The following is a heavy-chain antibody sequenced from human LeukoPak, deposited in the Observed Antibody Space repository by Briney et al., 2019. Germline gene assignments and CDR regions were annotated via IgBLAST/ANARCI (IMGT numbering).Heavy chain of an antibody. CDR3: ARDFQQGHDLDV. CDR2: ISSSSSAI. Sequence: PGGSLRLSCAASGFTFSSYNMNWVRQAPGKGLEWGSSISSSSSAIYYADSVKGRLTISRDNAKNSLYLQMNSLRAEDTAVYYCARDFQQGHDLDVWGKGPTVTVYS. V-gene: IGHV3-21*01. CDR1: GFTFSSYN. J-gene: IGHJ6*04. D-gene: IGHD6-19*01.